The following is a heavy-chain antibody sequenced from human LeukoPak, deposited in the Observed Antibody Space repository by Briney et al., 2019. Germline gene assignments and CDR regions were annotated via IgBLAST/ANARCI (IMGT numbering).Heavy chain of an antibody. CDR1: GGSFSGYY. J-gene: IGHJ6*02. CDR3: ARVGTGLVLYYYYGMDV. V-gene: IGHV4-34*01. Sequence: TSETLSLTCAVYGGSFSGYYWSWIRQPPGKGLEWIGEINHSGSTNYNPSLKSRVTISVDTSKNQFSLKLSSVTAADTAVYYCARVGTGLVLYYYYGMDVWGQGTTVTVSS. CDR2: INHSGST. D-gene: IGHD6-6*01.